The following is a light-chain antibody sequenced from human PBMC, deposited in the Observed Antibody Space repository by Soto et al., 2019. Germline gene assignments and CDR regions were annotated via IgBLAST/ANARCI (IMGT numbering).Light chain of an antibody. J-gene: IGKJ1*01. CDR3: HQYGSSPRT. V-gene: IGKV3-20*01. Sequence: EIVLTQSPGTLSLSPGERATLSCRASQTISSSFLAWYQQKPGQAPRLLIYGASRRATGIPDRFSGSGSGTDFTLIIDSLEPEDFAVYYCHQYGSSPRTFGQGTKVEIK. CDR2: GAS. CDR1: QTISSSF.